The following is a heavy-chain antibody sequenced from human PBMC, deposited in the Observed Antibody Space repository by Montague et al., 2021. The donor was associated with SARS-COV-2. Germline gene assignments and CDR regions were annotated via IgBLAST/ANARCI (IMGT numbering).Heavy chain of an antibody. CDR1: DFSLKNYE. V-gene: IGHV3-48*03. CDR3: TRDESETSGFDF. D-gene: IGHD2-15*01. Sequence: SLRLSCAASDFSLKNYEMNWVRQAPGRGLEWVSYISYSGSTKYYADSVKGRFTISRDNAKASLFLQMNSLRVEDTAIYYCTRDESETSGFDFWGQGTLVTVSS. CDR2: ISYSGSTK. J-gene: IGHJ4*02.